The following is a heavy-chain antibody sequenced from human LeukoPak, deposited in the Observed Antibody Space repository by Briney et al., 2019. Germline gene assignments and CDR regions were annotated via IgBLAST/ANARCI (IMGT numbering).Heavy chain of an antibody. CDR3: AKDHRRITIFGVVIPSGNYYYYGMDV. Sequence: PGRSLGHSCAASGFTFSSYGMHWFRQAPGKGLAWVAVISYDGSNKYYADSVKGRFTISRDNSKNTLYLQMNSLRAEDTAVYYCAKDHRRITIFGVVIPSGNYYYYGMDVWGQGTTVTVSS. V-gene: IGHV3-30*18. CDR2: ISYDGSNK. J-gene: IGHJ6*02. CDR1: GFTFSSYG. D-gene: IGHD3-3*01.